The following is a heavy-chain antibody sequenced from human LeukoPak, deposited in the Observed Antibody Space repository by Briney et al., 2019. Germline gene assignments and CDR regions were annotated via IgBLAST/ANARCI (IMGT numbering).Heavy chain of an antibody. CDR1: GYTFTGYY. Sequence: ASVKVSCKASGYTFTGYYMHWVRQAPGQGLEWMGWINPNSGGTNYAQKFQSRVTMTRDTSISTAYMELSRLRSDDTAVYYCARAQPRWLQSSPHFDYWGQGTLVTVSS. CDR2: INPNSGGT. J-gene: IGHJ4*02. D-gene: IGHD5-24*01. CDR3: ARAQPRWLQSSPHFDY. V-gene: IGHV1-2*02.